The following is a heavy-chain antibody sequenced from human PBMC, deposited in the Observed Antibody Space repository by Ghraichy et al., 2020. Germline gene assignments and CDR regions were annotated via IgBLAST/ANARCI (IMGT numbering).Heavy chain of an antibody. CDR2: ISAYNGNT. CDR3: AREGERYCSGGSCFSAVY. J-gene: IGHJ4*02. D-gene: IGHD2-15*01. V-gene: IGHV1-18*01. Sequence: ASVKVSCKASGYTFTSYGISWVRQAPGQGLEWMGWISAYNGNTNYAQKLQGRVTMTTDTSTSTAYMELRSLRSDDTAVYYCAREGERYCSGGSCFSAVYWGQGTLVTVSS. CDR1: GYTFTSYG.